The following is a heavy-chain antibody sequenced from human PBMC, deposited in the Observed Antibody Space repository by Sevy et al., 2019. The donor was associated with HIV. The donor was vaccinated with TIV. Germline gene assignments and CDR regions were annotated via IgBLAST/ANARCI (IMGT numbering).Heavy chain of an antibody. J-gene: IGHJ6*02. CDR1: GFTFSTYA. CDR2: ISGSGRST. V-gene: IGHV3-23*01. Sequence: GGSLRLSCAASGFTFSTYAMNWVRQAPGKGLEWVSSISGSGRSTYYADSVEGRFTISRDNSKNTLYLLMNSLRADDTAVYYCAKGYCSGGSCPRDYYYYGMDVWGQGTTVTVSS. D-gene: IGHD2-15*01. CDR3: AKGYCSGGSCPRDYYYYGMDV.